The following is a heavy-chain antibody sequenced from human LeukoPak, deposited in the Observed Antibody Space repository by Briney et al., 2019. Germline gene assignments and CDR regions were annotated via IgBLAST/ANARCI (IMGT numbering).Heavy chain of an antibody. CDR2: IYYSGST. V-gene: IGHV4-59*12. Sequence: SETLSLTCTVSGGPISSYYWSWIRQPPGKGLEWIGYIYYSGSTNYNPSLKSRVTISVDTSKNQFSLKLSSVTAADTAVYYCASFSGSGSYYINAFDIWGQGTMVTVSS. CDR1: GGPISSYY. CDR3: ASFSGSGSYYINAFDI. D-gene: IGHD3-10*01. J-gene: IGHJ3*02.